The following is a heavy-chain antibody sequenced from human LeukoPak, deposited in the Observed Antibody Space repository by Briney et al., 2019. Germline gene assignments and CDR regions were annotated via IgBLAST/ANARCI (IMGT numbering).Heavy chain of an antibody. V-gene: IGHV3-23*01. D-gene: IGHD4-17*01. CDR1: GFTFSSYA. J-gene: IGHJ6*03. Sequence: GGSLRLXCAASGFTFSSYAMTWVRQAPGKGLEWVSAMSVIDGSTYYADSVKGRFTISRDNSKNTLYLQMNSLRAEDTAVYYCAKDQTYGSMDVWGKGITVTVSS. CDR3: AKDQTYGSMDV. CDR2: MSVIDGST.